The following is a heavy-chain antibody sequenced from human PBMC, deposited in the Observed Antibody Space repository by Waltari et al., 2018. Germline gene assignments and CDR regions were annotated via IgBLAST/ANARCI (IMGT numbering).Heavy chain of an antibody. CDR3: ARGEGLYYDFWSGYYSFDY. D-gene: IGHD3-3*01. CDR2: INSDGSST. J-gene: IGHJ4*02. CDR1: GFTFSSYW. Sequence: EVQLVESGGGLVQPGGSLRLSCAASGFTFSSYWIHWVRQAPGQGLVWVSRINSDGSSTSYADSVKGRFTISRDNAKNTLYLQMNSLRAEDTAVYYCARGEGLYYDFWSGYYSFDYWGQGTLVTVSS. V-gene: IGHV3-74*01.